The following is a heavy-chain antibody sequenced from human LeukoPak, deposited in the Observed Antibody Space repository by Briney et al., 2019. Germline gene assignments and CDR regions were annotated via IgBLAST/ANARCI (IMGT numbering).Heavy chain of an antibody. V-gene: IGHV4-59*08. D-gene: IGHD3-9*01. J-gene: IGHJ5*02. CDR3: ARTYYDILTGNWFDP. CDR1: GGSISSYY. Sequence: SETLSLTCTVSGGSISSYYWSWIRQPPGKGLEWIGYIYYSGSTNYNPSLKSRVTMSVDTSKNQFSLKLSSVTAADTAVYYCARTYYDILTGNWFDPWGQGTLVTVSS. CDR2: IYYSGST.